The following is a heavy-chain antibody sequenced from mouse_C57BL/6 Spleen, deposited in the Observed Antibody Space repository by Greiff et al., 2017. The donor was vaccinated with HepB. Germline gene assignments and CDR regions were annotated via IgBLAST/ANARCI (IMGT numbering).Heavy chain of an antibody. D-gene: IGHD2-2*01. CDR1: GFTFSSYA. CDR3: AREPLHGLFAY. CDR2: ISDGGSYI. J-gene: IGHJ3*01. V-gene: IGHV5-4*01. Sequence: EVQRVESGGGLVKPGGSLKLSCAASGFTFSSYAMSWVRQTPEKRLEWVATISDGGSYIYYPDNVKGRFTISRDNAKNNLYLQMSHLKSEDTAMYYWAREPLHGLFAYWGQGTLVTVSA.